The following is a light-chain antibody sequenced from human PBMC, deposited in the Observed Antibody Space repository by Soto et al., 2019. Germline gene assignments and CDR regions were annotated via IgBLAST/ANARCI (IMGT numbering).Light chain of an antibody. CDR2: EVN. V-gene: IGLV2-8*01. J-gene: IGLJ1*01. CDR3: SSFACSNHFEV. Sequence: QSALTQPPSASGSPGQSVTISCTGTSTDVGGYNYVSWYQQHPGKAPKLMIYEVNKRPSGVPDRFSGSKSGNSASLTISGLQAEAAADYHCSSFACSNHFEVFGTGTKRTVL. CDR1: STDVGGYNY.